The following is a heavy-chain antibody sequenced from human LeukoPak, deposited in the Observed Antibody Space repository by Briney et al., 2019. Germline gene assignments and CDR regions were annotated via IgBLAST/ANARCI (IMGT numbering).Heavy chain of an antibody. J-gene: IGHJ5*02. V-gene: IGHV1-18*01. CDR3: ARTPSSGYSSSWFSFDP. CDR2: ISAYNGNT. CDR1: GYTFTRYG. Sequence: ASVKVPCKASGYTFTRYGISWVRQGPGQGLEWMGWISAYNGNTNYAQKLQGRVTMTTDTSTSTAYMELRSLRSDDTAVYYCARTPSSGYSSSWFSFDPWGQGTLVTVSS. D-gene: IGHD6-13*01.